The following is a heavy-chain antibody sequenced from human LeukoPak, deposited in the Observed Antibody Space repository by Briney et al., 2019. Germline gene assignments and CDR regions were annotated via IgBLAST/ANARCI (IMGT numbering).Heavy chain of an antibody. CDR1: GFTVSSNY. D-gene: IGHD4-17*01. V-gene: IGHV3-53*01. Sequence: GGSLRLSCAASGFTVSSNYMSWVRQAPGKGLEWVSVIYSGGTTYYADSVKGRFTISSDNSNNTLYLQMNSLRADDTAVYYCARGPVTKFEIWGQGTILTVSS. CDR3: ARGPVTKFEI. J-gene: IGHJ3*02. CDR2: IYSGGTT.